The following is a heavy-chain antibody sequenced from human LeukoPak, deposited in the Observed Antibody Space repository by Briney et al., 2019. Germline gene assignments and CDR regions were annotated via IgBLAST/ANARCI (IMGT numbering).Heavy chain of an antibody. D-gene: IGHD4-23*01. CDR2: IYYSGST. Sequence: PSETLSLTRSVSGDSISAYYWSWIRQPPGRGLEWIGYIYYSGSTNYNPSLKSRVTISVDTSKNQFSLKLSSVTAADTAVYYCARGLRWSNLDYWGQGTLVTVSS. CDR1: GDSISAYY. CDR3: ARGLRWSNLDY. J-gene: IGHJ4*02. V-gene: IGHV4-59*01.